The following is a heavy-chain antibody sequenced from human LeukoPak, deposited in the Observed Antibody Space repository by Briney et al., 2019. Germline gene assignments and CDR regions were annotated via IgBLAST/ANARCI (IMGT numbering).Heavy chain of an antibody. V-gene: IGHV1-18*01. CDR3: ARVPTVANNWFDP. D-gene: IGHD4-23*01. CDR2: ISAYNGNT. Sequence: GTSVKVSCKASGYTFTSYGISWVRQAPGQGLEWMGWISAYNGNTNYAQKLQGRVTTTTDTSTSTAYMELRSLRSDDTAVYYCARVPTVANNWFDPWGQGTLVTVSS. J-gene: IGHJ5*02. CDR1: GYTFTSYG.